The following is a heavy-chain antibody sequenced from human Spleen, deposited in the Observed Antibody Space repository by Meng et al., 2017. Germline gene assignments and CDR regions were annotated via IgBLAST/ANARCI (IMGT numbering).Heavy chain of an antibody. CDR1: GFTFSTYW. CDR3: ARPFGGWFDP. V-gene: IGHV3-74*01. J-gene: IGHJ5*02. D-gene: IGHD3-16*01. Sequence: GESLKISCAASGFTFSTYWMHWVRQAPGKGLVWVARINSGGSMTTYADSVKGRFTISRDNAKNTLYLQMNSLRAEDTAVYYCARPFGGWFDPWGQGTLVTVSS. CDR2: INSGGSMT.